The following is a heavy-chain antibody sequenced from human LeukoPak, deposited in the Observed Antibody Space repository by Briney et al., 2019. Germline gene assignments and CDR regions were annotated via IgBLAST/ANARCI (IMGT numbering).Heavy chain of an antibody. J-gene: IGHJ5*02. D-gene: IGHD2-2*01. Sequence: GASVKVSCKASGYTFTSYDINWVRQATGQGLEWMGWMNPNSGNTGHAQKFQGRVTMTRNTSISTAYMELSSLRSEDTAVHYCARAPIVVVPAATNWFDPWGQGTLVTVSS. CDR2: MNPNSGNT. CDR3: ARAPIVVVPAATNWFDP. CDR1: GYTFTSYD. V-gene: IGHV1-8*01.